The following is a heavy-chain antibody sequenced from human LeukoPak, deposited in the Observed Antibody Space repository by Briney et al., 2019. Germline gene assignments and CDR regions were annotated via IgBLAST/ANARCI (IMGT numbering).Heavy chain of an antibody. J-gene: IGHJ5*02. V-gene: IGHV3-21*04. CDR1: GFTFSSYS. CDR3: AKNLFNPLRPA. CDR2: ISSSSSYI. Sequence: GGSLRLSCAASGFTFSSYSMNWVRQAPGKGLEWVSSISSSSSYIYYADSVKGRFTISRDNAKNSLYLQMNSLRAEDTALYYCAKNLFNPLRPAWGQGTLVIVSS.